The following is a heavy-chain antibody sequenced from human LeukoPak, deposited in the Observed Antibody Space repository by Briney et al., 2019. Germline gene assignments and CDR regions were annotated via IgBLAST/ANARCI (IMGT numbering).Heavy chain of an antibody. V-gene: IGHV3-48*01. CDR1: GFTFSSYS. CDR3: ARDSQGGYYPYNWFDP. D-gene: IGHD1-26*01. Sequence: GGSLRLSCAASGFTFSSYSMNWVRQAPGKGLQWVSYISSSSNAIYYADSVKGRFTISRDNAKNSLYLQMNSLRAEDTAVYYCARDSQGGYYPYNWFDPWGQGTLVTVSS. CDR2: ISSSSNAI. J-gene: IGHJ5*02.